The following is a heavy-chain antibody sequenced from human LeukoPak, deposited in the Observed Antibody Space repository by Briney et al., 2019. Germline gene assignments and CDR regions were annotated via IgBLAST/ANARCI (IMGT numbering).Heavy chain of an antibody. CDR1: GYTLPELS. J-gene: IGHJ4*02. V-gene: IGHV1-24*01. CDR2: FDPEDGET. Sequence: GASAKVSRMVSGYTLPELSMQCVREAPGKGLEGMRGFDPEDGETFYAQKFQGRVTMTGDTSTDTGYMELSSLRSEDTAVYYCASLGGVRGYSSGADYWGQGTLVTVSS. D-gene: IGHD6-19*01. CDR3: ASLGGVRGYSSGADY.